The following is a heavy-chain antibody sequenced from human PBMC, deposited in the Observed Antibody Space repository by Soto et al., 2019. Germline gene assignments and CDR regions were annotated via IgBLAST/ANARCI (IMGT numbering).Heavy chain of an antibody. D-gene: IGHD1-1*01. V-gene: IGHV1-8*01. CDR1: GYTFTTYD. CDR3: ARGVDAGVDV. J-gene: IGHJ6*02. Sequence: QVQLVQSGAEVTKPGASVKVSCKASGYTFTTYDINWVRQATGQGREWLGWMSPNSGATGYAQKFQGRVTMTRDTSISTAYMELSHLRSEDTAMYFCARGVDAGVDVWGQGTTVTVSS. CDR2: MSPNSGAT.